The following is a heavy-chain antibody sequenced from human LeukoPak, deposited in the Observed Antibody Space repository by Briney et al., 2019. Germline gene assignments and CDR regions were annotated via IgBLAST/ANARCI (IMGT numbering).Heavy chain of an antibody. CDR2: IYYSGST. CDR1: GGSISSSSYY. V-gene: IGHV4-39*07. Sequence: NTSETLSLTCTVSGGSISSSSYYWGWIRQPPGKGLEWIGSIYYSGSTYYNPSLKSRVTISVDTSKNQFSLKLSSVTAADTAVYYCARDGGYGDSHYYHYYYMDVWGKGTTVTVSS. CDR3: ARDGGYGDSHYYHYYYMDV. J-gene: IGHJ6*03. D-gene: IGHD4-17*01.